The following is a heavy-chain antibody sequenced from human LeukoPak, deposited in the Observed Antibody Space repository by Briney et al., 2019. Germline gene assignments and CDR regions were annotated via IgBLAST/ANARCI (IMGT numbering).Heavy chain of an antibody. D-gene: IGHD3-22*01. CDR2: IRYDGSNK. J-gene: IGHJ4*02. Sequence: PGGSLRLSCAASGFIFSSYGMHWVRQAPGKGLEWVAFIRYDGSNKYHADSVKGRFTISRDNSKNTLYLQMNSLRAEDTAVYYCAKTMSPYYYDSSGLWGQGTLVTVSS. CDR3: AKTMSPYYYDSSGL. V-gene: IGHV3-30*02. CDR1: GFIFSSYG.